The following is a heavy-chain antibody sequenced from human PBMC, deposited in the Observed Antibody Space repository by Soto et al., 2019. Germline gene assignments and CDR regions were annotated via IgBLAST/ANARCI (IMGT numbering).Heavy chain of an antibody. CDR3: ARGTHAATAMNY. D-gene: IGHD6-25*01. V-gene: IGHV3-66*01. Sequence: EVQLVESGGGLVQPGGSLRLSCAPSGFTVNSYYMSWVRQAPGKGLEWVSVMYTGGSTYYADSVKGRFTISRDNSKNTLYLQMSSLRTEDTAVYYCARGTHAATAMNYWGQGALVIVSS. CDR2: MYTGGST. CDR1: GFTVNSYY. J-gene: IGHJ4*02.